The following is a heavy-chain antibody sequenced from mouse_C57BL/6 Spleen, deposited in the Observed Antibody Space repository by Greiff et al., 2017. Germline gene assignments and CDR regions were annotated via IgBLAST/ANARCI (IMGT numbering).Heavy chain of an antibody. CDR2: IHPNSGST. Sequence: QVQLQQSGAELVKPGASVKLSCKASGYTFTSYWMHWVKQRPGQGLEWIGMIHPNSGSTNYNEKFKSKATLTVAESSTTAYMHLSSLTSEDSAASYYARERPNWDYCFAYWGQGTMLTVSA. CDR1: GYTFTSYW. D-gene: IGHD4-1*01. V-gene: IGHV1-64*01. J-gene: IGHJ3*01. CDR3: ARERPNWDYCFAY.